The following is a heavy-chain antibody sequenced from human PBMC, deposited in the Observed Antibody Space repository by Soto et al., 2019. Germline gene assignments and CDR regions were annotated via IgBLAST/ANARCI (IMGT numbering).Heavy chain of an antibody. D-gene: IGHD1-26*01. CDR3: ARDELERGSFRGGDYYYGMDV. V-gene: IGHV1-69*06. Sequence: QVQLVQSGAEVKKPGSSVKVSCKASGGTFSSYAISWVRQAPGQGLEWMGGIIPIFGTANYAQKFQGRVTTTADKSTSTAYMELSSLRSEDTAVYYCARDELERGSFRGGDYYYGMDVWGQGTTVTVSS. CDR2: IIPIFGTA. CDR1: GGTFSSYA. J-gene: IGHJ6*02.